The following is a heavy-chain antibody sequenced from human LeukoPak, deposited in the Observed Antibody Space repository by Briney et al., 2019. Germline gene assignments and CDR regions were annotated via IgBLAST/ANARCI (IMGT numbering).Heavy chain of an antibody. J-gene: IGHJ4*02. Sequence: GASVTVSFTCAVYTFSTYGFCWVRQAPGHGLGWMGLVSFNTGKTDYSQKFQGRVILITDTSTSTAYVELRSLRLDDTALYYCAKVAGDRMDYWGQGTLLTVSS. CDR2: VSFNTGKT. CDR3: AKVAGDRMDY. D-gene: IGHD6-13*01. V-gene: IGHV1-18*01. CDR1: VYTFSTYG.